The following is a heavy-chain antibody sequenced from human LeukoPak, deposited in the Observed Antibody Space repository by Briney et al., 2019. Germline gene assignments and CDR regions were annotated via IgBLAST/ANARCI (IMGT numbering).Heavy chain of an antibody. Sequence: PGGSLRLSCAASGFTFSSYAMHWVRQAPGKGLEWVAVISYDGSNKYYADSVKGRFTISRDNAKNSLYLQMNSLRAEDTALYYCAKGNLSGWYSYYFDYWGRGTLVTVSS. CDR2: ISYDGSNK. J-gene: IGHJ4*02. CDR1: GFTFSSYA. D-gene: IGHD6-19*01. V-gene: IGHV3-30*04. CDR3: AKGNLSGWYSYYFDY.